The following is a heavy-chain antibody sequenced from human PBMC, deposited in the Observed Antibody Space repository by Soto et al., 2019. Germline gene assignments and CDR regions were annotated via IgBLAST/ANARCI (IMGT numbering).Heavy chain of an antibody. J-gene: IGHJ4*02. V-gene: IGHV3-21*02. CDR2: ISTSSGYI. CDR3: ARDPASYCGGDCFSMDY. CDR1: GFPFSSYA. D-gene: IGHD2-21*02. Sequence: EVQLVESGGGLVEPGGSLRLSCEASGFPFSSYAMNWVRQAPGRGLEWVSSISTSSGYIYFADSLRGRFTVSRDNAQNSLYLQMNSLAAEDTAVYYCARDPASYCGGDCFSMDYWGQGTLVIVSS.